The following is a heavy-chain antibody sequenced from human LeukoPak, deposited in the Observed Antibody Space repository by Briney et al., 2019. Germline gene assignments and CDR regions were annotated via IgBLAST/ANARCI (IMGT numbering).Heavy chain of an antibody. J-gene: IGHJ6*04. D-gene: IGHD3-10*02. CDR3: AKLGITMIGGV. CDR2: MKPDGSEI. Sequence: GGSLRLSCAASGFTFTTYWMSWVRQAPGKGLEWVANMKPDGSEIFYVDSVKGRFTISRDNAKNSLYLQMNSLRAEDTAVYYCAKLGITMIGGVWGKGTTVTISS. V-gene: IGHV3-7*01. CDR1: GFTFTTYW.